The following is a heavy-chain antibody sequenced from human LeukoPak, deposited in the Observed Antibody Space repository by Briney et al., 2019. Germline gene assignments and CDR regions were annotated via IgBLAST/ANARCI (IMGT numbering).Heavy chain of an antibody. J-gene: IGHJ3*02. CDR1: GGSFSGYY. V-gene: IGHV4-34*01. Sequence: SETLSLTCAVYGGSFSGYYWSWIRQPPGKGLEWIGEINHSGSTNYNPSLKSRVTISVDTSKNQFSLKLSSVTAADTAVYYCAGSGYSYRYDAFDIWGQGTMVTVSS. D-gene: IGHD5-18*01. CDR2: INHSGST. CDR3: AGSGYSYRYDAFDI.